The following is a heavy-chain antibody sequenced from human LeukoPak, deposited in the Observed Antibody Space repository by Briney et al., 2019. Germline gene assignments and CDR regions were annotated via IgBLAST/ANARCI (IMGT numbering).Heavy chain of an antibody. CDR3: ATLSSRYGLSGYDPLDY. CDR2: IYPGDSDT. V-gene: IGHV5-51*01. J-gene: IGHJ4*02. CDR1: GYSFTNYW. Sequence: GGSLKISCEGSGYSFTNYWIGWVRQMPGKGLEWMGNIYPGDSDTEYSPSFQGQVTISADKSISTAYLQWRSLRASDTAIYYCATLSSRYGLSGYDPLDYWGQGSLVTVSS. D-gene: IGHD5-12*01.